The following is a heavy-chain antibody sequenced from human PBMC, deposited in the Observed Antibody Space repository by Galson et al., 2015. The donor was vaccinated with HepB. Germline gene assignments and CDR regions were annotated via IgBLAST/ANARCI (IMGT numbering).Heavy chain of an antibody. J-gene: IGHJ6*02. CDR1: GFTVSSFG. V-gene: IGHV3-33*01. D-gene: IGHD2-21*02. CDR3: ARDPLQSYRMDV. CDR2: VWYDGRNK. Sequence: SLRLSCAASGFTVSSFGMHWVRQAPGKGLEWVAVVWYDGRNKFYADSVKGRFTISRDTSQNTVYLQMNSPRGEDTAVYFCARDPLQSYRMDVWDQGTSVTVSS.